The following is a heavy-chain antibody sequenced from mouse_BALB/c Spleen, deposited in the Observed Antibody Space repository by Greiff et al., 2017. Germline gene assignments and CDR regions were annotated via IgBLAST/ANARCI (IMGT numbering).Heavy chain of an antibody. CDR1: GYTFTSYV. CDR2: INPYNDGT. V-gene: IGHV1-14*01. Sequence: VQLQQSGPELVKPGASVKMSCKASGYTFTSYVMHWVKQKPGQGLEWIGYINPYNDGTKYNEKFKGKATLTSDKSSSTAYMELSSLTSEDSAVYYCARSTGTGRVYFDVWGEGTTVTVSA. CDR3: ARSTGTGRVYFDV. J-gene: IGHJ1*01. D-gene: IGHD4-1*01.